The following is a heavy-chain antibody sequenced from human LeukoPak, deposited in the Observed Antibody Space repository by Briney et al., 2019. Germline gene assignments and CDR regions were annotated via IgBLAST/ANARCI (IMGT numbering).Heavy chain of an antibody. CDR2: IYTSGST. J-gene: IGHJ5*02. CDR1: GGSISSGSFC. Sequence: KASETLSLTCTVSGGSISSGSFCWSWIRQPAGKGLEWIGHIYTSGSTNYNPSLKSRVTISVDTSKNQFSLKLSSVTAADTAVYYCARHGYSYGFLFRWFDPWGQGTLVTVSS. V-gene: IGHV4-61*09. D-gene: IGHD5-18*01. CDR3: ARHGYSYGFLFRWFDP.